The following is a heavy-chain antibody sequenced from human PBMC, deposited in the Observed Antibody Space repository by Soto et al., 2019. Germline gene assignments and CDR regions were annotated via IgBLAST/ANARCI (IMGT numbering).Heavy chain of an antibody. Sequence: ASVKVSCKASGYTFTSYAMHWVRQAPGQRLEWMGWINAGNGNTKYSQKFQGRVTITRDTSASTAYMELTNLRAEDTAVYYCARRKYCSSTTCFDFWGQGTLVTVS. V-gene: IGHV1-3*01. CDR1: GYTFTSYA. D-gene: IGHD2-2*01. CDR3: ARRKYCSSTTCFDF. CDR2: INAGNGNT. J-gene: IGHJ4*02.